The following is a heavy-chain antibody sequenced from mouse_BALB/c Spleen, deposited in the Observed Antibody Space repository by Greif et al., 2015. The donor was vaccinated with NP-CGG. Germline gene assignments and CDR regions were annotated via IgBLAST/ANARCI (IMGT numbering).Heavy chain of an antibody. D-gene: IGHD2-14*01. Sequence: VQLQESGAELVKPGASVKLSCKASGYTFTSYWMHWVKQRPGQGLEWIGEIDPSDSYTNYNQKFKGKATLTVDKSSSTAYMQLSSLTSEDSAVYYCARGTLYAMDYWGQGTSVTVSS. J-gene: IGHJ4*01. CDR1: GYTFTSYW. V-gene: IGHV1-69*02. CDR3: ARGTLYAMDY. CDR2: IDPSDSYT.